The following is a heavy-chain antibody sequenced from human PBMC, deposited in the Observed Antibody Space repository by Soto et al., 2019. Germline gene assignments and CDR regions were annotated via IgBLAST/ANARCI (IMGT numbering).Heavy chain of an antibody. J-gene: IGHJ3*02. Sequence: GGSLRLTCAASGLTLSSYDMSWVRQAPGKGQEWGSAIIGSAGSTYYADSVKGRFTISRDNSKNTLYLQMISLRAEDTAVYYCAKDLEYYDFWSGYYDAFDIWGQGTMVTVSS. CDR1: GLTLSSYD. CDR2: IIGSAGST. V-gene: IGHV3-23*01. D-gene: IGHD3-3*01. CDR3: AKDLEYYDFWSGYYDAFDI.